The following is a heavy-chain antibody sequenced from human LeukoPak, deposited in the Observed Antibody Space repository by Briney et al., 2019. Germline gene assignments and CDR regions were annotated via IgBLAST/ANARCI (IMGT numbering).Heavy chain of an antibody. Sequence: GASVKVSCKASGYTFSSYGISWVRQAPGQGLEWMGWISAYNGNTNYAQKLQGRVTMTTDTSTSTAYMELRSLRSDDTAVYYCARHCSGGSRQFRFDPWGQGTLVTVSS. D-gene: IGHD2-15*01. CDR2: ISAYNGNT. CDR3: ARHCSGGSRQFRFDP. J-gene: IGHJ5*02. CDR1: GYTFSSYG. V-gene: IGHV1-18*01.